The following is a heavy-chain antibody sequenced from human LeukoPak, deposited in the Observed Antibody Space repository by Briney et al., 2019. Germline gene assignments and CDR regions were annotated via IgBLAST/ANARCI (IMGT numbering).Heavy chain of an antibody. V-gene: IGHV3-53*01. J-gene: IGHJ4*02. CDR2: IYSADGGGKT. Sequence: PAGSLRLSCAASGFTVSSNYMTWVRPAPGKGLEWVSVIYSADGGGKTYYADSVTGRFTISRDNSKNYLYLQINSLRAEDTAVYYCASGQVVSVRTPYDYWGQGTLVSVSS. CDR1: GFTVSSNY. CDR3: ASGQVVSVRTPYDY. D-gene: IGHD3-22*01.